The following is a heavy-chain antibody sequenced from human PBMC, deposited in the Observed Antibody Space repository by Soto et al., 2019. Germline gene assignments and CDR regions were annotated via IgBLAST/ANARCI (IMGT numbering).Heavy chain of an antibody. Sequence: LRLSCAASGFTFSSYSMNWVRQAPGKGLEWVSSISSSSSYIYYADSVKGRFTISRDNAKNSLYLQMNSLRAEDTAVHYCARYSSTADAFDIWGQGTMVTVSS. J-gene: IGHJ3*02. CDR3: ARYSSTADAFDI. CDR2: ISSSSSYI. CDR1: GFTFSSYS. V-gene: IGHV3-21*01. D-gene: IGHD6-13*01.